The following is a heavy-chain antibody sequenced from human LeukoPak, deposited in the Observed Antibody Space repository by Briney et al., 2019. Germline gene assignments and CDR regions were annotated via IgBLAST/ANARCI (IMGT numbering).Heavy chain of an antibody. D-gene: IGHD3-16*01. Sequence: QSGGSLRLSCAASGFTFSNYWMTWVRQAPGKGLEWVANINQDGSEKHYVDSVKGRFTMSRDNAKNSLYLEMIGLRGEDTAIYYCARESEGRPWGTYLDNWGQGTLVTVPS. V-gene: IGHV3-7*01. CDR1: GFTFSNYW. J-gene: IGHJ4*02. CDR3: ARESEGRPWGTYLDN. CDR2: INQDGSEK.